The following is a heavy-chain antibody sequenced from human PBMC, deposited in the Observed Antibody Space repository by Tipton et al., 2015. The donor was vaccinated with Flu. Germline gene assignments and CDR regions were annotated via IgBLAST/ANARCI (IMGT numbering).Heavy chain of an antibody. Sequence: LRLSCTVSGDSISRGSYYYNWIRQPAGEGLEWIGRIYTNANTNYKASLKSRVTISVDTSRNQFSLKLSSVTAADSAVYYCATFARYIDSEPFDSWGQGTLVAVSS. D-gene: IGHD3-9*01. CDR3: ATFARYIDSEPFDS. V-gene: IGHV4-61*02. CDR1: GDSISRGSYY. CDR2: IYTNANT. J-gene: IGHJ4*02.